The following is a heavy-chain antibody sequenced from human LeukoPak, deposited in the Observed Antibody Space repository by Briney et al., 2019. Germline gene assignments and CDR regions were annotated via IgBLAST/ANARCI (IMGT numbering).Heavy chain of an antibody. Sequence: PSETLSLTCTVSGGSISSYYWSWIRQPPGKGLEWIGYIYYSGSTNYNPSLKSRVTISVDTSKNQFSLKLSSVTAADTAVYYCARTNPDILTGYYRPYHFDYWGQGTLVTVSS. CDR1: GGSISSYY. CDR3: ARTNPDILTGYYRPYHFDY. CDR2: IYYSGST. J-gene: IGHJ4*02. D-gene: IGHD3-9*01. V-gene: IGHV4-59*01.